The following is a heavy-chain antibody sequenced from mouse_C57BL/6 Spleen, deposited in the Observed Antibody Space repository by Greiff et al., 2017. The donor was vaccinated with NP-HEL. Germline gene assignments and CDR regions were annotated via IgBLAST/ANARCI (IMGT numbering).Heavy chain of an antibody. CDR3: ARGQLSLQDYAMDD. CDR2: INPNNGGT. Sequence: EVQLQQSGPELVKPGASVKIPCKASGYTFTDYNMDWVKQSHGKSLEWIGDINPNNGGTIYNQKFKGKATLTVDKSSGTAYMELRSLTSEDTAVYYGARGQLSLQDYAMDDWGQGTSVTVSS. V-gene: IGHV1-18*01. D-gene: IGHD3-2*02. J-gene: IGHJ4*01. CDR1: GYTFTDYN.